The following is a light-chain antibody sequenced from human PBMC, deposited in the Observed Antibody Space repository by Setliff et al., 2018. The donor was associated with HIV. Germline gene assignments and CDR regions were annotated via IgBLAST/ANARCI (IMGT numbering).Light chain of an antibody. CDR1: SSGVGTYNF. CDR3: CSSAGTYTYV. V-gene: IGLV2-11*01. J-gene: IGLJ1*01. Sequence: QSVLTQPRSVSGSPGQSVTISCSGFSSGVGTYNFVSWYQQHPGKAPKLMIYDVTKRPSGVPDRFSGSKSANTASLTISGLQAEDEADYYCCSSAGTYTYVFGTGTKVTVL. CDR2: DVT.